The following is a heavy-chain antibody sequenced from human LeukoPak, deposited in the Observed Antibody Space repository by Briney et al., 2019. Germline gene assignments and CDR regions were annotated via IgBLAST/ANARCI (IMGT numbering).Heavy chain of an antibody. J-gene: IGHJ4*02. D-gene: IGHD5-12*01. CDR3: ATDPIFSGYAFRFDY. Sequence: ASVTVSCKVSGYTLTELSMHWVRQAPGTGLEWMGGFDPEDGETIYAQKFQGRVTMTEDTSTDTAYMELISLRSEDTAVYYCATDPIFSGYAFRFDYWGQGTLVTVSS. V-gene: IGHV1-24*01. CDR1: GYTLTELS. CDR2: FDPEDGET.